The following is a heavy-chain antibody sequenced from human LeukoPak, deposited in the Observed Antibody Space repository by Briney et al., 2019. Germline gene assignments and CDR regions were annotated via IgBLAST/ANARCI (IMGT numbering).Heavy chain of an antibody. J-gene: IGHJ4*02. CDR1: GFTFSSYA. D-gene: IGHD4-23*01. V-gene: IGHV3-23*01. Sequence: GGSLRLSCAASGFTFSSYAMSWVRQAPGKGLEWVSAISGSGGSTYYADSEKGRFTISRDNSKNTLYLQMNSLRAEDTAVYYCANPPNLYGGNPDINWGQGTLVTVSS. CDR2: ISGSGGST. CDR3: ANPPNLYGGNPDIN.